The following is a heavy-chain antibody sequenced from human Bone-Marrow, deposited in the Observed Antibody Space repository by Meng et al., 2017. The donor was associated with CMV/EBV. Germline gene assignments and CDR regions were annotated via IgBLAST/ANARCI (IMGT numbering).Heavy chain of an antibody. J-gene: IGHJ5*02. CDR1: GVTVSSNY. Sequence: SCAPSGVTVSSNYMSWVRQAPGKGLEWVSVIYSGGSIYYADSVKGRFTISRDNSKNTLYLQMNSLRAEDTAVYYCARESIRLGSGFDPWGQGTLVTVSS. D-gene: IGHD6-6*01. CDR2: IYSGGSI. CDR3: ARESIRLGSGFDP. V-gene: IGHV3-66*02.